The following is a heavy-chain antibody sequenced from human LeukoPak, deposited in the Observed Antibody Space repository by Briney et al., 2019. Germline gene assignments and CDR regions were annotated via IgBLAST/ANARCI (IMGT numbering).Heavy chain of an antibody. Sequence: PGGSLRLSCAVSGFTFSSYSMNWVRQAPGKGLEWVSSISSSSSYIYYADSVKGRFTISRDNAKNSLFLQMNSLRAEDTAVYYCARVLRYCSGGNCYSGGLGYMDVWGKGTTVTISS. J-gene: IGHJ6*03. D-gene: IGHD2-15*01. V-gene: IGHV3-21*04. CDR1: GFTFSSYS. CDR2: ISSSSSYI. CDR3: ARVLRYCSGGNCYSGGLGYMDV.